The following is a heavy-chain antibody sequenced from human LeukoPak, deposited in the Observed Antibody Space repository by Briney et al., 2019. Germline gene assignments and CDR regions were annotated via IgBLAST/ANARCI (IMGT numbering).Heavy chain of an antibody. CDR3: ASGAGGWELLTKSTFDY. J-gene: IGHJ4*02. Sequence: GGSLRLSCAASGFTFGSYAIHWVRQAPDKGLEWVAVISYDGTNEYYADSVKGRFTISRDNSKNTLYLQMNSLRAEDTAVYYCASGAGGWELLTKSTFDYWGQGTLVTVSS. CDR2: ISYDGTNE. D-gene: IGHD1-26*01. CDR1: GFTFGSYA. V-gene: IGHV3-30*04.